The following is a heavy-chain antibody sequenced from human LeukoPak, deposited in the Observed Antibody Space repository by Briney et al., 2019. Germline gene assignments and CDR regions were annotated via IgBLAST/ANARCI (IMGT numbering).Heavy chain of an antibody. CDR3: ARPTYSTNWDY. Sequence: GESLKISCKGSGYNFDTNWIGWVRQMPGKGLEWMGMIYPGDSDTRYSPSFQGQVTIPVDKSINTAYLQWSSLKASDTAMYFCARPTYSTNWDYWGQGTLVTVSS. CDR1: GYNFDTNW. V-gene: IGHV5-51*01. CDR2: IYPGDSDT. D-gene: IGHD6-13*01. J-gene: IGHJ4*02.